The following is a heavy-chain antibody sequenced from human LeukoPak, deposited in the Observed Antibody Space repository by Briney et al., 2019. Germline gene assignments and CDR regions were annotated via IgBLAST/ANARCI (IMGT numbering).Heavy chain of an antibody. CDR2: INPNSGGT. V-gene: IGHV1-2*02. J-gene: IGHJ4*02. Sequence: ASVKVSCTASGYTFTGYYIHWVRQAPGQGLEWMGWINPNSGGTNYAQKFQGRVTMTRDTSISTAYMELSRLRSDDTAVYYCARVFPIAVAGTEFDYWGQGTLVTVSS. D-gene: IGHD6-19*01. CDR3: ARVFPIAVAGTEFDY. CDR1: GYTFTGYY.